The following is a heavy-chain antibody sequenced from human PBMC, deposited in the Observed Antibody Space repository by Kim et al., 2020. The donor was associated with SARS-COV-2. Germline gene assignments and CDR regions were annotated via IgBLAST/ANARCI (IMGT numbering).Heavy chain of an antibody. J-gene: IGHJ4*02. CDR2: ISSSGSTI. D-gene: IGHD5-18*01. Sequence: GGSLRLSCAASGFTFSSYEMNWVRQAPGKGLEWVSYISSSGSTIYYADSVKGRFTISRDNAKNSLYLQMNSLRAEDTAVYYCASLGYSYGKRGSGTETDYWGQGTLVTVSS. CDR3: ASLGYSYGKRGSGTETDY. V-gene: IGHV3-48*03. CDR1: GFTFSSYE.